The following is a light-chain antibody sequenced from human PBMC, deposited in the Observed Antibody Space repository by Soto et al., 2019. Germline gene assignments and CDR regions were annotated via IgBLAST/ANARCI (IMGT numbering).Light chain of an antibody. V-gene: IGKV1-5*03. CDR3: KQSNGYWT. Sequence: DIQMTQSPSTLSASVGDRVTITCRASQSISDSLAWYQQKPEKAPKLLIYEASNLKSGVPSRFSGSGSGTEYTITISSLQPDDFASYYCKQSNGYWTFGQGTQVEIK. CDR1: QSISDS. J-gene: IGKJ1*01. CDR2: EAS.